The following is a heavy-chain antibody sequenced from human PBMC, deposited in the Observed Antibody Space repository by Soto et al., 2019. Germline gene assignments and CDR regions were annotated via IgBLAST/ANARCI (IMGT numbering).Heavy chain of an antibody. CDR1: GYRFTSYW. J-gene: IGHJ5*02. CDR3: ARGYCTTTICDPWFDP. V-gene: IGHV5-51*01. D-gene: IGHD2-2*01. CDR2: IYPGDSDT. Sequence: ETLRLSCRGVGYRFTSYWIGWVRQMPGKGLEWMGIIYPGDSDTRYSPSFQGQVTISADKSITTAYLQWSSLKASDTAMYYCARGYCTTTICDPWFDPWGQGTLVTVSS.